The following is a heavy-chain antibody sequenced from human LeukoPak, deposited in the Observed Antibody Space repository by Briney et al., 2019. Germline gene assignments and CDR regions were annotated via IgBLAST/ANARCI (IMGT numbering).Heavy chain of an antibody. CDR1: GGSISSYY. D-gene: IGHD3-16*01. CDR3: ARLGQPNAFDI. Sequence: PSETLSLTCTVSGGSISSYYWSWIRQPPGKGLEWIGYFYYSGSTNYNPSLKSRVTISVDTSKSQFSLKLTSVTAADTAVYYCARLGQPNAFDIWGQGTMVTVSP. J-gene: IGHJ3*02. CDR2: FYYSGST. V-gene: IGHV4-59*08.